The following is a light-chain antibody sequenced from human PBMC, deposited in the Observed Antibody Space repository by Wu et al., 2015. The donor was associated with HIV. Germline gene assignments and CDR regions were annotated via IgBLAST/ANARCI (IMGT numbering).Light chain of an antibody. J-gene: IGKJ2*01. V-gene: IGKV3-20*01. Sequence: EIVLTQSPGTLSLSPGDRATLSCRASQPISSTYLAWYQQRPGQAPRLLIYDTSSRATGIPXRFSASGSGTDFTLTINRLEPEDFAAYYCQQYRDSPHTFGQGTELEIK. CDR2: DTS. CDR1: QPISSTY. CDR3: QQYRDSPHT.